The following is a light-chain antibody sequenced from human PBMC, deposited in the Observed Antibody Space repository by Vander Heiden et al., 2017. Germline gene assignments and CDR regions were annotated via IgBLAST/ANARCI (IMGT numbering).Light chain of an antibody. Sequence: IALTQSPLSLPVTPGEPASISCRSSQSLLHSNGYNYLDWYLQKPGQSPQLLIYLGSNRASGVPDRFSGSGSGTDFTLKISRVEAEDVGVYYCMQALQTLLTFGGGTKVEIK. V-gene: IGKV2-28*01. J-gene: IGKJ4*01. CDR2: LGS. CDR1: QSLLHSNGYNY. CDR3: MQALQTLLT.